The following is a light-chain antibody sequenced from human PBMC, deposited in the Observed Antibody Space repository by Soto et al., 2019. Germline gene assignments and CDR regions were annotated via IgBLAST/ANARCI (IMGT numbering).Light chain of an antibody. V-gene: IGKV3-15*01. Sequence: EIVMTQSPATLSVSPGERATLSCRASQSISSKVGWYQQRPGQAPRLLMYGASNRATGIPARFSDSGSGTEFTLTISSLESEDYAVYSCQQYTSWLQLTFGQGTRLEIK. CDR3: QQYTSWLQLT. J-gene: IGKJ5*01. CDR2: GAS. CDR1: QSISSK.